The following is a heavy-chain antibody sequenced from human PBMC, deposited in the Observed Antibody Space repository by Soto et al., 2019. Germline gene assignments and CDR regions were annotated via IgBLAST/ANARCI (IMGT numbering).Heavy chain of an antibody. CDR3: ARDLYSGSYYFDY. V-gene: IGHV3-48*02. CDR1: GFTFSSYS. J-gene: IGHJ4*02. Sequence: GESLKISCAASGFTFSSYSMNWVRQAPGKGLEWVSYISSSSSTIYYADSVKGRFTISRDNAKNSLYLQMNSLRDEDTAVYYCARDLYSGSYYFDYWGQGTLVTVSS. D-gene: IGHD1-26*01. CDR2: ISSSSSTI.